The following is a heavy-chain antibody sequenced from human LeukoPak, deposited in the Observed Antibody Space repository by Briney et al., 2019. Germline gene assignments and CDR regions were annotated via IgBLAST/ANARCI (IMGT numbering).Heavy chain of an antibody. CDR3: ARGYYDYVWGSYRIHFDY. J-gene: IGHJ4*02. CDR2: IYTSGST. Sequence: PSETLSLTCTVSGGSISSYYWSWIREPAGKGLEWIGRIYTSGSTNYNPSLKSRVTISVDTSKNQFSLKLSSVTAADTTVYYCARGYYDYVWGSYRIHFDYWGQGTLVTVSS. CDR1: GGSISSYY. D-gene: IGHD3-16*02. V-gene: IGHV4-4*07.